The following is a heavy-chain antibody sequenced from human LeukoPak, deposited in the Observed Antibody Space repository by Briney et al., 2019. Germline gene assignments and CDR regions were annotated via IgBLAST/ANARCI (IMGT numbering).Heavy chain of an antibody. Sequence: PGGSLRLSCAASGFTFSSYEMNWVRQAPGKGLEWVSYISSSGNTIYYADSVKGRFTISRDNAKNSLYLQMNSLRAEDTAVYYCARDRAAYDSSGYYPRDYYYMDVWGKGTTVTVSS. CDR3: ARDRAAYDSSGYYPRDYYYMDV. V-gene: IGHV3-48*03. CDR2: ISSSGNTI. J-gene: IGHJ6*03. CDR1: GFTFSSYE. D-gene: IGHD3-22*01.